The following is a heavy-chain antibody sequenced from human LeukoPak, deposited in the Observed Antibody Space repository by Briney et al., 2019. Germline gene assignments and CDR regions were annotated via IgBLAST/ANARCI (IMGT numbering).Heavy chain of an antibody. CDR2: ISGSGGST. J-gene: IGHJ4*02. CDR3: AKMARNYYDSSGYPYYFDY. D-gene: IGHD3-22*01. Sequence: PGGSLRLSCAASGFTFSSYAMSWVRQAPGKGLEWVSAISGSGGSTYYADSVKGRFTISRDNSKNTLYLQMNSLRAEDTAVYYCAKMARNYYDSSGYPYYFDYWGQGTLVTVSS. CDR1: GFTFSSYA. V-gene: IGHV3-23*01.